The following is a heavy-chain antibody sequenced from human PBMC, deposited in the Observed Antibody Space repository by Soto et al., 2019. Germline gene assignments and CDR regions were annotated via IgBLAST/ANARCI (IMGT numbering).Heavy chain of an antibody. CDR2: IYDSGST. V-gene: IGHV4-59*01. J-gene: IGHJ6*02. Sequence: SETLSLTCTVSGDSINNYYWTWIRQPPGKGLEWIGYIYDSGSTSYNPSLKSRLTISVDTSKNPFALKLRSVTAADTAVYYCARATKYYYQRIDVWGQGTTATVS. CDR3: ARATKYYYQRIDV. CDR1: GDSINNYY.